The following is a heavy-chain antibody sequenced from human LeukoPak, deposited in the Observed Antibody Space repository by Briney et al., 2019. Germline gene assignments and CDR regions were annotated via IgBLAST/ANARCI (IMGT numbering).Heavy chain of an antibody. Sequence: SETLSLTCTVSGGSISSYYWSWIRQPAGRGLEWIGSTYNSETTYYNPSLEHRLTIPADTSKNQFSLKLTSVTAADTAVYYCAREERIGSRFFGMDVWGQGTTVIVSS. V-gene: IGHV4-59*06. CDR2: TYNSETT. CDR1: GGSISSYY. CDR3: AREERIGSRFFGMDV. D-gene: IGHD3-10*01. J-gene: IGHJ6*01.